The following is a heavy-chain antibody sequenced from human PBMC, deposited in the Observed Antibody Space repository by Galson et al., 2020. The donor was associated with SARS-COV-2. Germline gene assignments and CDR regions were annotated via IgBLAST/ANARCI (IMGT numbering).Heavy chain of an antibody. CDR3: ARYSGDYVTYYFDY. Sequence: ASETLSLTCTVSGGSISSSSYYWGWIRQPPGKGLEWIGSIYYSGSTYYNPSLKSRVTISVDTSKNQFSLKLSSVTAADTAVYYCARYSGDYVTYYFDYWGQGTLVTVSS. J-gene: IGHJ4*02. CDR2: IYYSGST. D-gene: IGHD3-16*01. V-gene: IGHV4-39*07. CDR1: GGSISSSSYY.